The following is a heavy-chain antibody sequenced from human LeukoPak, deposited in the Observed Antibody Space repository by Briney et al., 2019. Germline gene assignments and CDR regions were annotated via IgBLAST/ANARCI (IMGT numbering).Heavy chain of an antibody. Sequence: SGGSLRLSCAASGFTVSSNYMSWVRQAPGKGLEWVSVIYSGGSTYYADSVKGRFTISRDNSKNTLYLQMNSLGAEDTAVYYCARVKGSYGYFGFDYWGQGTLVTVSS. D-gene: IGHD5-18*01. CDR1: GFTVSSNY. CDR2: IYSGGST. V-gene: IGHV3-53*01. J-gene: IGHJ4*02. CDR3: ARVKGSYGYFGFDY.